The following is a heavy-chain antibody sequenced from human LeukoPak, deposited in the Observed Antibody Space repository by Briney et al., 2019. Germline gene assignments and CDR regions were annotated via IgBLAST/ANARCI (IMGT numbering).Heavy chain of an antibody. V-gene: IGHV1-2*02. Sequence: ASVKVSCKASGYTFTGYYMHRVRQAPGQGLEWMGWINPNSGGTNYAQKFQGRVTMTRDTSISTAYMELSRLRSDDTAVYYCARNRGYSSGWYVYWGQGTLVTVSS. D-gene: IGHD6-19*01. CDR1: GYTFTGYY. CDR3: ARNRGYSSGWYVY. J-gene: IGHJ4*02. CDR2: INPNSGGT.